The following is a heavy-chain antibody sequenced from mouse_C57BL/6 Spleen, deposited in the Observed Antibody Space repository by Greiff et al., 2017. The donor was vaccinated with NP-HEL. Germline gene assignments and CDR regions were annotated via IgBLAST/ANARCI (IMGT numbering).Heavy chain of an antibody. CDR1: GYASTNYL. J-gene: IGHJ2*01. Sequence: VQLQQSGAELVRPGTSVKVSCKASGYASTNYLIEWVKQRPGQGLEWIGVINPGSGGTNYNEKFKGKATLTADKSSSTAYMQLSSLTSEDSAVYFCARLGTTETSDYWGQGTTLTVSS. CDR2: INPGSGGT. V-gene: IGHV1-54*01. CDR3: ARLGTTETSDY. D-gene: IGHD1-1*01.